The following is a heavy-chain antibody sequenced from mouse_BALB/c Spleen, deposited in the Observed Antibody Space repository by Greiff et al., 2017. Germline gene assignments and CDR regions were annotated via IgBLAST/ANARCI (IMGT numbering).Heavy chain of an antibody. J-gene: IGHJ2*01. CDR3: ARSLLRPVYFDY. CDR1: GYTFTSYT. Sequence: QVQLQQSGAELARPGASVKMSCKASGYTFTSYTMHWVKQRPGQGLEWIGYINPSSGYTNYNQKFKDKATLTADKSSSTAYMQLSSLTSEDSAVYYCARSLLRPVYFDYWGQGTTLTVSS. D-gene: IGHD1-2*01. CDR2: INPSSGYT. V-gene: IGHV1-4*01.